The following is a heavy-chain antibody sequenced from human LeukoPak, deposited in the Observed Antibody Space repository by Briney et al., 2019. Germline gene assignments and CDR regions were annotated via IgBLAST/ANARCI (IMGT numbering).Heavy chain of an antibody. CDR1: GFTFSSYA. D-gene: IGHD6-19*01. V-gene: IGHV3-23*01. CDR3: AKESIPVAPVGYYGMDV. CDR2: ISGSGGST. J-gene: IGHJ6*02. Sequence: GGSLRLSCAASGFTFSSYAMSWVRQAPGKELEWVSAISGSGGSTYYADSVKGRFTISRDNSKNTLYLQMNSLRAEDTAVYYCAKESIPVAPVGYYGMDVWGQGTTVTVSS.